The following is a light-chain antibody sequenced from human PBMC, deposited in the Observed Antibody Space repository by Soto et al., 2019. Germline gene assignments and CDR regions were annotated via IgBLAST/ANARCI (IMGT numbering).Light chain of an antibody. CDR3: QVWHSSGDKYV. V-gene: IGLV3-21*02. CDR1: TIGSKS. J-gene: IGLJ1*01. Sequence: SYELTQPPSLSVAPGQTARVTCEGNTIGSKSVHWYQQKPGQAPILVVYDDSDRPSGIPERFSGSNSGNTATLTINRVEAGDEADYYCQVWHSSGDKYVFGPGTKVTVL. CDR2: DDS.